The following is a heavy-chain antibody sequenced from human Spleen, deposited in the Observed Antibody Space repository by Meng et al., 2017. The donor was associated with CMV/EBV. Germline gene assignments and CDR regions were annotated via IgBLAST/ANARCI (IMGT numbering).Heavy chain of an antibody. V-gene: IGHV4-34*01. J-gene: IGHJ5*02. D-gene: IGHD3-10*01. CDR2: INHSGGT. CDR3: ARGGSSRFGELSLPFDP. CDR1: GGSFSGYY. Sequence: YGGSFSGYYWSWIRQAPGKGLEWIGEINHSGGTNYNPSLKSRVTLQVDMSKNQFSLRLSSVTAADTAVYYCARGGSSRFGELSLPFDPWGQGTLVTVSS.